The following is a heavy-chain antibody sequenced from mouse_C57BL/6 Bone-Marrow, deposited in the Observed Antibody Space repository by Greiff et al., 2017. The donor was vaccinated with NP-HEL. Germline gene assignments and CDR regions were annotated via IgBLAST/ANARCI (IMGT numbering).Heavy chain of an antibody. V-gene: IGHV1-18*01. D-gene: IGHD2-3*01. J-gene: IGHJ4*01. CDR3: ARGGYYFYYAMDY. CDR1: GSPFPDYN. Sequence: VQLQQSGPELVKPGASVKIPCKASGSPFPDYNMAWVNQSHGKSLEWIGNINPNNGGTNYNQKFKGKAKLTVDKSSSTAYMELRSLTSEDTAVYYCARGGYYFYYAMDYWGQGTSVTVSS. CDR2: INPNNGGT.